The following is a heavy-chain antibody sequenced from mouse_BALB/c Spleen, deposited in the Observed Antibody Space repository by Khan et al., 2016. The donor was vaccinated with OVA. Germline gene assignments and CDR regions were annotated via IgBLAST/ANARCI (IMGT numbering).Heavy chain of an antibody. D-gene: IGHD2-14*01. CDR2: IIPSNDYT. V-gene: IGHV1-4*01. Sequence: QVQLQQSGAELARPGASVKMSCKASGYTFTTYTIHWVKQRPGQGLEWIGYIIPSNDYTNYNQKFKDRATLTADKSSSTAYMQLSSLTSEDSAVYYCAREGAYYRSDGWFAYWGHGTLVTVSA. CDR1: GYTFTTYT. CDR3: AREGAYYRSDGWFAY. J-gene: IGHJ3*01.